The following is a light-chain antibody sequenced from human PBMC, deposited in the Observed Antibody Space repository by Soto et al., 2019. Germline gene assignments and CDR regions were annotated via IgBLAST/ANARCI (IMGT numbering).Light chain of an antibody. J-gene: IGKJ2*03. CDR3: QQYYSTPPYS. Sequence: DIVMTQSPDSLAVSLGERATINCKSSQSVLHSSNNKNYLAWYQQKPGQPPKLLIYWASTREFGVPDRFSGSGSGTDFSLNISSLQAEDVAVYYCQQYYSTPPYSFGQGTKLEIK. CDR1: QSVLHSSNNKNY. V-gene: IGKV4-1*01. CDR2: WAS.